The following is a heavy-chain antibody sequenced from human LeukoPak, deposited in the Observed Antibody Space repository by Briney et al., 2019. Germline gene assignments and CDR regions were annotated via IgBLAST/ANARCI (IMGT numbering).Heavy chain of an antibody. CDR2: IYYSGST. D-gene: IGHD3-3*01. J-gene: IGHJ4*02. CDR1: GVSISSYY. CDR3: ARQYYDFCSGYYTGSYFDY. Sequence: SETLSLTCTVSGVSISSYYWSWIRQPPGKGLEWIGYIYYSGSTNYNPSLKSRVTISVDTSKNQFSLMLSSVTAADTAVYYCARQYYDFCSGYYTGSYFDYWGQGTLVTVSS. V-gene: IGHV4-59*01.